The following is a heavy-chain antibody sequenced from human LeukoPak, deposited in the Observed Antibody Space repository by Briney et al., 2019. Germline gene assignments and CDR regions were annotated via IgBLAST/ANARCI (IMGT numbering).Heavy chain of an antibody. Sequence: ASVKVSCKASGGTFSSYAISWVRQAPGQGLEWMGGIIPIFGTANYAQKFQGRATITTDESTSTAYMQLSSLRSEDTAVYYCARVAGRNVLLWFGELAHWGQGTLVTVSS. CDR3: ARVAGRNVLLWFGELAH. V-gene: IGHV1-69*05. CDR2: IIPIFGTA. J-gene: IGHJ4*02. D-gene: IGHD3-10*01. CDR1: GGTFSSYA.